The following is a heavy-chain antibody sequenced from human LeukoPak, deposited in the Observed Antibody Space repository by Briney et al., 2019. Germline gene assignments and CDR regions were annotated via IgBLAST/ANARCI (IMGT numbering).Heavy chain of an antibody. D-gene: IGHD6-6*01. CDR1: GYTFTSCG. V-gene: IGHV1-18*01. CDR3: ARDSTIAARLLFAYYYYMDV. J-gene: IGHJ6*03. Sequence: GASVKVSCKASGYTFTSCGISWVRQAPGQGLEWMGWISAYNGNTNYAQKLQGRVTMTTDTSTSTAYMELRSLRSDDTAVYYCARDSTIAARLLFAYYYYMDVWGKGTTVTVSS. CDR2: ISAYNGNT.